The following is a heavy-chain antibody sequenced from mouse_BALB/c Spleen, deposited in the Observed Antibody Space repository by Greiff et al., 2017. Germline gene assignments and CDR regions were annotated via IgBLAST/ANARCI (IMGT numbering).Heavy chain of an antibody. CDR1: GFTFTDYY. D-gene: IGHD2-2*01. CDR2: IRNKANGYTT. V-gene: IGHV7-3*02. CDR3: ASYGYDGYYFDY. Sequence: VQLVESGGGLVQPGGSLRLSCATSGFTFTDYYMSWVRQPPGKALEWLGFIRNKANGYTTEYSASVKGRFTISRDNSQSILYLQMNTLRAEDSATYYCASYGYDGYYFDYWGQGTTLTVSS. J-gene: IGHJ2*01.